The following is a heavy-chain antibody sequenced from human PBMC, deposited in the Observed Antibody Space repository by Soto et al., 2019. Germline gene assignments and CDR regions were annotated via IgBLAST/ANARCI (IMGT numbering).Heavy chain of an antibody. CDR3: ARGGEVYYDILTGYSHYYYYGMDV. V-gene: IGHV1-46*01. CDR2: INPSGGST. D-gene: IGHD3-9*01. CDR1: GYTFTSYY. J-gene: IGHJ6*02. Sequence: GASVKVSCKASGYTFTSYYMHWVRQAPGQGLEWMGIINPSGGSTSYAQKFQGRVTMTRDTSTSTVYMELSSLRSEDTAVYYCARGGEVYYDILTGYSHYYYYGMDVWGQGTTVTVSS.